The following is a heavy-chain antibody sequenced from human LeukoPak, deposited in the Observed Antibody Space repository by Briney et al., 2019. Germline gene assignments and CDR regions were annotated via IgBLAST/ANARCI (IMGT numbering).Heavy chain of an antibody. V-gene: IGHV4-38-2*01. CDR3: ARVATTRRPFFDY. Sequence: SETLSLTCAVSGYSISSGYYWGWIRQPPGKGLEWIGSIYHSGSTYYNPPLKSRVTISVDTSKNQFSLKLSSVTAADTAVYYCARVATTRRPFFDYWGQGTLVTVSS. D-gene: IGHD5-12*01. J-gene: IGHJ4*02. CDR1: GYSISSGYY. CDR2: IYHSGST.